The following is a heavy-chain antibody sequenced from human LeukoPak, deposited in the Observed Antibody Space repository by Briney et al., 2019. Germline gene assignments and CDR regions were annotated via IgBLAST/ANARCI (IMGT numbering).Heavy chain of an antibody. CDR1: GFTFSSYG. CDR2: ISGRGGST. J-gene: IGHJ3*02. V-gene: IGHV3-23*01. D-gene: IGHD3-10*01. CDR3: AKYGLAGSGRLPDASDI. Sequence: PGGSLRLSCAASGFTFSSYGMTWVPQAPGKGLDWVSAISGRGGSTSYADSVKGRSTISRDNSKNTLSLQMNSLRAEDTAVYFCAKYGLAGSGRLPDASDIWGQGTMVTVSS.